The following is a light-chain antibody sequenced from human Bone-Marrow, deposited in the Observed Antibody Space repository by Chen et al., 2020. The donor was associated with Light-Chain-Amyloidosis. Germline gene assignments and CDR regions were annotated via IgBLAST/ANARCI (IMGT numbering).Light chain of an antibody. Sequence: SYELTQPPSVSVSPGQTARITCSGDDLPTKYAYWYQQKPGQAPVLGIHRDTERPSGISERFSGSSSGTTATLTISGVQAEDEADYHCQSADSSGTYEVVFGGVTKLTVL. J-gene: IGLJ2*01. CDR1: DLPTKY. V-gene: IGLV3-25*03. CDR3: QSADSSGTYEVV. CDR2: RDT.